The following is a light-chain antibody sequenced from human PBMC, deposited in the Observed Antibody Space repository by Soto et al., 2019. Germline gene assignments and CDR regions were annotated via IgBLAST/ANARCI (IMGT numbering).Light chain of an antibody. CDR3: QHYNSYSEA. Sequence: IEMNESFSTLPGYGGERVTNKRGASQTISSWLAWYQQKPGKAPKLLIYKASTLKSGVPSRFSGSGSGTEFTLTISCLQPDDFATYYCQHYNSYSEAFGQGAKVDI. V-gene: IGKV1-5*03. CDR2: KAS. CDR1: QTISSW. J-gene: IGKJ1*01.